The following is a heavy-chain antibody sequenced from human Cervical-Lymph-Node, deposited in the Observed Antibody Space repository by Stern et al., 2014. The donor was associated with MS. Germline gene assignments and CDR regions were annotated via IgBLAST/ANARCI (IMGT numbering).Heavy chain of an antibody. CDR1: GGSISSSSYY. V-gene: IGHV4-39*01. Sequence: QLQLQESGPGLVKPSETLSLTCTVSGGSISSSSYYWGWIRQPPGKGLEWIGSIYYSGSTYYNPSLKSRVTISVDTSKNQFSLNLSSVTAADTAVYYCASLSGITLNLDWYFDLWGRGTLVTVSS. CDR2: IYYSGST. CDR3: ASLSGITLNLDWYFDL. D-gene: IGHD1-26*01. J-gene: IGHJ2*01.